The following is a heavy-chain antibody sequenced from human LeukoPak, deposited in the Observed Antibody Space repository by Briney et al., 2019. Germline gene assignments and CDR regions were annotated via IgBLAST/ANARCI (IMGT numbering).Heavy chain of an antibody. CDR1: GGSISSGDYY. CDR2: IYYSGST. D-gene: IGHD3-10*01. J-gene: IGHJ4*02. Sequence: SETLSLTCTVSGGSISSGDYYWSWIRQPPGKGLEWIGYIYYSGSTYYNPSLKSRDTISVDTSKNQFSLKLSSVTAADTAVYYCARVDWFGANTSNFDYWGQGTLVTVSS. CDR3: ARVDWFGANTSNFDY. V-gene: IGHV4-30-4*01.